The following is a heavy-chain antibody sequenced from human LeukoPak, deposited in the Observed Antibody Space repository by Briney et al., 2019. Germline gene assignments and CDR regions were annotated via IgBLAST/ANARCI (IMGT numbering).Heavy chain of an antibody. CDR2: IRYDGSSK. V-gene: IGHV3-30*02. J-gene: IGHJ4*02. D-gene: IGHD2-2*01. CDR3: AKGVVVAPDVTPFDY. Sequence: GGSLRLSCAASGFTFNSYGIHWVRQAPGKGLEWVALIRYDGSSKYYVDSVKGRFTISRDSSKNTLYLQMNSLRAEDTAVYYCAKGVVVAPDVTPFDYWGQGTLVTVSS. CDR1: GFTFNSYG.